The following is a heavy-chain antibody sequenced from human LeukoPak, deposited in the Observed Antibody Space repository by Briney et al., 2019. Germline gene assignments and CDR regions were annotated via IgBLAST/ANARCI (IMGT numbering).Heavy chain of an antibody. CDR3: ANRIAVPGEDN. CDR2: IQYDGSNK. D-gene: IGHD6-19*01. V-gene: IGHV3-30*02. Sequence: PGGSLRLSCAASGITFSSSGMHWVRQAPGKGLEWVALIQYDGSNKYYADSVKGRFTISRDNSKNTLYLQMNSLRAEDTAVYYCANRIAVPGEDNWGQGTLVTVSS. J-gene: IGHJ4*02. CDR1: GITFSSSG.